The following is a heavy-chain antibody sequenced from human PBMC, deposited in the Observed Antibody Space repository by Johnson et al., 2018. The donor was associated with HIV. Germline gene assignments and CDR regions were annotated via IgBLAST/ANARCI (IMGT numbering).Heavy chain of an antibody. J-gene: IGHJ3*02. CDR1: GFMVADYG. CDR2: INWNGGST. CDR3: AKDRLVGATGDAFDI. Sequence: VQLVESGGGVVRPGGSLRLSCAVSGFMVADYGMSWVRQVPGKGLEWVSGINWNGGSTGYADSVKGRFTISRDNSKNTLYLQMTSLRAEDTAVDYCAKDRLVGATGDAFDIWGQGTMVTVSS. D-gene: IGHD1-26*01. V-gene: IGHV3-20*04.